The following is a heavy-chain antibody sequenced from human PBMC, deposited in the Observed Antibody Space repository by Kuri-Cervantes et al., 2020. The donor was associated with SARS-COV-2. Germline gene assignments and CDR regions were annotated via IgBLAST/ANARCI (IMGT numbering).Heavy chain of an antibody. J-gene: IGHJ4*02. D-gene: IGHD4/OR15-4a*01. V-gene: IGHV3-30*18. CDR2: ISSDGKNK. CDR3: AKDRASVHDF. Sequence: GESLKISCVAPGFNFSTTDMHWVRQAPGKGLEWVTFISSDGKNKKCMASGKGRFTIFRDNSQNTLHLQMKSLRDEDTAIYYCAKDRASVHDFWGQGTLVTVSS. CDR1: GFNFSTTD.